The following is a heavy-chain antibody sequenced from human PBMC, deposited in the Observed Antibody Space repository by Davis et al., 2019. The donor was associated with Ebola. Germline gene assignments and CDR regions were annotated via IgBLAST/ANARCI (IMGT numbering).Heavy chain of an antibody. CDR2: IYYSGST. V-gene: IGHV4-39*07. J-gene: IGHJ4*02. Sequence: PSETLSLTCTVSGGSISSSSYYWGWIRQPPGKGLEWIGSIYYSGSTYYNPSLKSRVTISVDTSKNQFSLKLSSVTAADTAVYYCARDADTSLSFDYWGQGTLVTVSS. D-gene: IGHD2-2*01. CDR3: ARDADTSLSFDY. CDR1: GGSISSSSYY.